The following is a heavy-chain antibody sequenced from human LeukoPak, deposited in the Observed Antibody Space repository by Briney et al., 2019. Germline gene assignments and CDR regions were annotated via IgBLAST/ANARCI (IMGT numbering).Heavy chain of an antibody. J-gene: IGHJ4*02. CDR2: ISAYNGNT. D-gene: IGHD6-19*01. V-gene: IGHV1-18*01. CDR3: ARDPGGPWLVPVGRGFDY. Sequence: ASVKVSCKASGYTFTSYGISWVRQAPGQGLEWMGWISAYNGNTNYAQKLQGRVTMTTDTSTSTAYMELRSLRSDDTAVYYCARDPGGPWLVPVGRGFDYWGQGTLVTVSS. CDR1: GYTFTSYG.